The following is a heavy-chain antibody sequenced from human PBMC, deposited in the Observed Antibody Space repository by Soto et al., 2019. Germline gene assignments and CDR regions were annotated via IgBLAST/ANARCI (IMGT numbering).Heavy chain of an antibody. CDR2: IIPIFGTA. CDR3: ARSTETYYYDSSGYYPSDY. Sequence: SVKVSCKASGGTFSSYAISWVRQAPGQGLEWMGGIIPIFGTANYAQKFQGRATITADESTSTAYMELSSLRSEDTAVYYCARSTETYYYDSSGYYPSDYWGQGTLVTVSS. J-gene: IGHJ4*02. D-gene: IGHD3-22*01. V-gene: IGHV1-69*13. CDR1: GGTFSSYA.